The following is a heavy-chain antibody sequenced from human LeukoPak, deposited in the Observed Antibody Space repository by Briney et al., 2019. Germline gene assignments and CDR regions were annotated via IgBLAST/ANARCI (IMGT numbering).Heavy chain of an antibody. J-gene: IGHJ4*02. V-gene: IGHV1-46*01. Sequence: ASVKVSCKASGGTFSSFAISWVRQAPGQGLEWMGIINPSGGSTTYAQKFQGRVTMTRDTSTSTVYMELSSLRSEDTGVYYCARAGGIVATSFFDYWGQGTLVTVSS. CDR1: GGTFSSFA. D-gene: IGHD5-12*01. CDR3: ARAGGIVATSFFDY. CDR2: INPSGGST.